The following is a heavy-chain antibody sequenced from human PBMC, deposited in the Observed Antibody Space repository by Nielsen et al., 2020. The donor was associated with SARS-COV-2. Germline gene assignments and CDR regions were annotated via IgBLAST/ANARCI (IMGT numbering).Heavy chain of an antibody. D-gene: IGHD6-13*01. CDR1: GFSLSTSGMC. V-gene: IGHV2-70*11. CDR2: IDWDDDK. Sequence: SGPTLVKPTQTLTLTCTFSGFSLSTSGMCVSWIRQPPGKALEWLARIDWDDDKYYSTSLKTRLTISKDTTKNQVVLTMTNMDPVDTATYYCARVIAAAGTADYWGQGTLVTVSS. J-gene: IGHJ4*02. CDR3: ARVIAAAGTADY.